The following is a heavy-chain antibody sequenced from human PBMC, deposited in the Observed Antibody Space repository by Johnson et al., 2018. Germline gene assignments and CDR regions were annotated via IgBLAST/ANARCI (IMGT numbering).Heavy chain of an antibody. CDR2: ISWDGGST. J-gene: IGHJ6*02. CDR3: ARARAVGLQYLGV. D-gene: IGHD5-24*01. CDR1: GFTFDYYA. V-gene: IGHV3-43D*03. Sequence: VQLVQSGGVVVQPGGSLRLSCAASGFTFDYYAMHWVRQAPGKGLEWVSLISWDGGSTYYADSVKGRFTILRDNSKNSLFLQMNRLRAEDTALYYCARARAVGLQYLGVWGQGTTVIVSS.